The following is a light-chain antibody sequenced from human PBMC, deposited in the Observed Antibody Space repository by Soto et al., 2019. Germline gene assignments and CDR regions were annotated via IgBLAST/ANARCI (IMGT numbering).Light chain of an antibody. CDR3: QQYNSYS. V-gene: IGKV1-5*01. J-gene: IGKJ1*01. Sequence: DIQMTQSPSTLSASVGDRVTITCRASQSISSWLAWYQQKPGKAPKLLIYHASTLESGVPSRFSGSGSGTEFTLTTSSLQPDDFATYYCQQYNSYSFGQGTKVDIK. CDR2: HAS. CDR1: QSISSW.